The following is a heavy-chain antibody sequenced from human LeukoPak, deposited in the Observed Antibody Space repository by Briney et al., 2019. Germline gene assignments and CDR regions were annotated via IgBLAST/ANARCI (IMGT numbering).Heavy chain of an antibody. V-gene: IGHV3-48*01. Sequence: GGSLRLSCAASGFTFSSYSMNWVRQAPGKGLEWVSYISSSSSTIYYADSVKGRFTISRDNAKNSLYLQMNSLRAEDTAVYYCARGGYYDSSGYFVIGYWGQGTLVTVSS. CDR1: GFTFSSYS. J-gene: IGHJ4*02. CDR2: ISSSSSTI. CDR3: ARGGYYDSSGYFVIGY. D-gene: IGHD3-22*01.